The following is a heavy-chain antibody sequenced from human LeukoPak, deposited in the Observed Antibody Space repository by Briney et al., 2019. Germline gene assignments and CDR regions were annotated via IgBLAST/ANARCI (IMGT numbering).Heavy chain of an antibody. Sequence: ASVKVSCKASGYTFTSYYIHWVRQAPGQGPDWMGYINPRNGATNYSQKFQGRLTMTRDTSISTAYMEVSSLKSDVTAVYYCARDPRDTGGSYDSWGQGTLLTVSS. CDR2: INPRNGAT. J-gene: IGHJ5*01. V-gene: IGHV1-2*02. CDR3: ARDPRDTGGSYDS. CDR1: GYTFTSYY. D-gene: IGHD2-8*02.